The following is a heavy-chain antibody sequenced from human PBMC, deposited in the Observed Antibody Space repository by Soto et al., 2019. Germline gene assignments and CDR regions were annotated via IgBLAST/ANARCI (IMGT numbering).Heavy chain of an antibody. CDR2: ISYDGSNK. D-gene: IGHD6-13*01. Sequence: GGSLRLSCAASGFTFSSYGMHWVRQAPGKGLEWVAVISYDGSNKYSADSVKGRFTISRDNSKNTLYLQMNSLRAEDTAVYYCAKSYSSSWEPKYFQHWGQGTLVTVSS. CDR1: GFTFSSYG. CDR3: AKSYSSSWEPKYFQH. J-gene: IGHJ1*01. V-gene: IGHV3-30*18.